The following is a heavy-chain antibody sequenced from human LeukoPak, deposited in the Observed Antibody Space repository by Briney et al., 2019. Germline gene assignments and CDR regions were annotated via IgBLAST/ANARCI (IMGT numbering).Heavy chain of an antibody. CDR1: GVSISSYH. D-gene: IGHD3-3*01. J-gene: IGHJ5*02. Sequence: SETLSLTCTVSGVSISSYHWSWIRQPPGKGLEWIGEINHSGSTNYNPSLKSRVTISVDTSKNQFSLKLSSVTAADTAVYYCARHRDYDFWSGYPDVQNWFDPWGQGTLVTVSS. CDR3: ARHRDYDFWSGYPDVQNWFDP. V-gene: IGHV4-34*01. CDR2: INHSGST.